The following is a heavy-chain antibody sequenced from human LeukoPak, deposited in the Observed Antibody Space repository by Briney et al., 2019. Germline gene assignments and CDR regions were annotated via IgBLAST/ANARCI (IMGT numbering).Heavy chain of an antibody. CDR3: ARAVVVPAAIGAVDY. CDR2: INHSGST. J-gene: IGHJ4*02. Sequence: SETLSLTCAVYGGSFSGFYWSWIRQPPGKGLEWIGEINHSGSTNYNPSLKSRVTISVDTSKNQFSLKLSSVTAADTAVYHCARAVVVPAAIGAVDYWGQGTLVTVSS. V-gene: IGHV4-34*01. CDR1: GGSFSGFY. D-gene: IGHD2-2*02.